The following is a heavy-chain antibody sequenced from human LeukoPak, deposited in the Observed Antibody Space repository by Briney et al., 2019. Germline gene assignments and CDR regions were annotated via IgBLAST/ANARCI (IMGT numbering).Heavy chain of an antibody. CDR2: IYYSGST. J-gene: IGHJ4*02. CDR3: ARRRPELRAPRMGATGPPTAEVDY. Sequence: SETLSLTCTVSGGSVSSGSYYWSWIRQPPGTGLEWLGSIYYSGSTYYNPSLKSRVTISVDTSKNQFSLKLSSVTAADTAVYYCARRRPELRAPRMGATGPPTAEVDYWGQGTLVTVSS. D-gene: IGHD1-26*01. V-gene: IGHV4-39*01. CDR1: GGSVSSGSYY.